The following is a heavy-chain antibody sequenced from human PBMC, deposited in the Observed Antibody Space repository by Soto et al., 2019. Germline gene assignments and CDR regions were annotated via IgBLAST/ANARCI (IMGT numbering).Heavy chain of an antibody. Sequence: QVQLQQWGAGLLKPSETLSLTCTVYGASFAGYYWTWLRQSPGKGLEWIGEVSHSGIAKYNPSLGCRVPISLDTSTTQFSLALTSVTAAHTAVYYCARYGGTTIWYFDIWGRGTLVPVSS. CDR3: ARYGGTTIWYFDI. V-gene: IGHV4-34*01. J-gene: IGHJ2*01. D-gene: IGHD2-15*01. CDR2: VSHSGIA. CDR1: GASFAGYY.